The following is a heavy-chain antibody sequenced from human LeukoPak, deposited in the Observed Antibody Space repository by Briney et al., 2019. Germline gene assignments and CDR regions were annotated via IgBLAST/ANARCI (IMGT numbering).Heavy chain of an antibody. CDR2: IYPGDSDT. CDR1: GYSFANYW. Sequence: GGSLRLSCKGSGYSFANYWIVWVRQMPGKGLELMGVIYPGDSDTRYSPSFQGQVTISADKSTSTAYLQWSSLKASDTAMYYCARRVSGYDVCDYWGQGTLVTVSS. CDR3: ARRVSGYDVCDY. J-gene: IGHJ4*02. V-gene: IGHV5-51*01. D-gene: IGHD5-12*01.